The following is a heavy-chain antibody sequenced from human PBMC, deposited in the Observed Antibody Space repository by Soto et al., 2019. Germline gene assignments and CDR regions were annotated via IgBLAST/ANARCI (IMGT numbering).Heavy chain of an antibody. CDR3: ARAPDRGSRDLFDF. D-gene: IGHD3-10*01. J-gene: IGHJ4*02. V-gene: IGHV3-66*01. CDR2: IYSGGST. CDR1: GFTVSSNY. Sequence: GGSLRLSCAASGFTVSSNYMSWVRQAPGKRLEWVSVIYSGGSTYYADSVKGRFTISRDNSKNTLYLQMNSLRAEDTAVYYCARAPDRGSRDLFDFWGQGTLVTVSS.